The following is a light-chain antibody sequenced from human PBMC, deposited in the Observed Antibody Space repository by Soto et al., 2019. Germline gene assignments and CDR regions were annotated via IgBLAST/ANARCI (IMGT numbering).Light chain of an antibody. CDR1: QSINIW. Sequence: DIQMTQSPSTLSASVGDRVTITCRASQSINIWLAWYQQKPGKAPKLLIYEASNLESGVPSRFSGGGSGTEFTLTISSLQPDDFATYYCQQYDTYPWTFGQGTKVEIK. CDR3: QQYDTYPWT. CDR2: EAS. V-gene: IGKV1-5*03. J-gene: IGKJ1*01.